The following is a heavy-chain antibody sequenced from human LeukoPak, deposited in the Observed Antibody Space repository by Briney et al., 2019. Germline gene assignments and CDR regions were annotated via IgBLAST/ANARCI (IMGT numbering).Heavy chain of an antibody. CDR1: GYTFSSYA. D-gene: IGHD3-22*01. CDR3: ATYYYDSSGPDY. V-gene: IGHV3-23*01. J-gene: IGHJ4*02. CDR2: ISGSGGST. Sequence: GGSLRLSCAASGYTFSSYAMSWVRQAPAKGLEWVSAISGSGGSTYYADSVKGRFTISRDNSKNTLYLQMNSLRAEDTAVYYCATYYYDSSGPDYWGQGTLVTVSS.